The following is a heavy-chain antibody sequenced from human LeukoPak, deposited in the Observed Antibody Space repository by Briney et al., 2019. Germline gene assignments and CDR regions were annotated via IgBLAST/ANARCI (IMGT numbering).Heavy chain of an antibody. CDR3: ARDADLGATITGAFDI. CDR1: GFTFSSYW. CDR2: IKQDGSEK. J-gene: IGHJ3*02. Sequence: PGGSLRLSCAASGFTFSSYWMSWVRQAPGKGLEWVANIKQDGSEKYYVDSVKGRFTVSRDNAKKSLYLQMNSLRGEDTAVYYCARDADLGATITGAFDIWGQGTVVTVSS. D-gene: IGHD5-24*01. V-gene: IGHV3-7*01.